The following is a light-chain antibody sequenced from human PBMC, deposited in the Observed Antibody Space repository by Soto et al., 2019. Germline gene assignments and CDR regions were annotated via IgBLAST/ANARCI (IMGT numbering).Light chain of an antibody. Sequence: QSVLTQPASVSGSPGQSITLSCTGTSSDVGGYNYVSWYQHHPGKVPQLMIYDVSNRPSGVSNRFSGSKSGNTASLTISGLQAEDEADYYCSSYTSSNTYVFGTGTRSPS. V-gene: IGLV2-14*03. CDR3: SSYTSSNTYV. J-gene: IGLJ1*01. CDR1: SSDVGGYNY. CDR2: DVS.